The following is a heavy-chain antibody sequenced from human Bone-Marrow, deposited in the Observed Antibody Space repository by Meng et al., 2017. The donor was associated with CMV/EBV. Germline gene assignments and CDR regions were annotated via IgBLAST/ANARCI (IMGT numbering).Heavy chain of an antibody. Sequence: SGYTFASFGINWVRQAPGQGLEWVGWINPYNGNTNYAQKLQGRVTMTTDTSTSTAYMELRSLRSDDTAVYYCAKRGYCSGGSCYRFDPWGQGTLVTVSS. CDR2: INPYNGNT. J-gene: IGHJ5*02. CDR1: GYTFASFG. D-gene: IGHD2-15*01. CDR3: AKRGYCSGGSCYRFDP. V-gene: IGHV1-18*01.